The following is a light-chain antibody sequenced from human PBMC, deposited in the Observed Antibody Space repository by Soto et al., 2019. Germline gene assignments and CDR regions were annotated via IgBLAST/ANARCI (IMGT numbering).Light chain of an antibody. V-gene: IGKV3-20*01. CDR1: EGVTSS. CDR2: GPS. J-gene: IGKJ4*01. Sequence: EILMTQSTGTLALSPGERATLSCRASEGVTSSLAWYQQKPGQPPRLLIYGPSSRATGIPDRFSGSGSGTDFTLTISRLEPEDFAVYYCQQYGSSLTFGGGTKV. CDR3: QQYGSSLT.